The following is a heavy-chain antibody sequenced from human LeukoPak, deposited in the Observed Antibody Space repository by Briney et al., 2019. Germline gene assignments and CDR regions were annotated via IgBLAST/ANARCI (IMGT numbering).Heavy chain of an antibody. CDR3: AKAWGYGFDV. CDR2: IGSDGNNE. V-gene: IGHV3-30*02. D-gene: IGHD5-18*01. Sequence: PGGSLRLSCAASGFTFNIYGMHWVRQAPGKGLEWGTFIGSDGNNEYYADSVKGRFTISRDNPKNTLYLQMNSLRAEDTAVYYCAKAWGYGFDVWGQGTMITVSS. J-gene: IGHJ3*01. CDR1: GFTFNIYG.